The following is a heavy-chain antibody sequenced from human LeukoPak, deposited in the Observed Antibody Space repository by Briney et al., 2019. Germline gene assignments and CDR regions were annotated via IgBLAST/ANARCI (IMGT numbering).Heavy chain of an antibody. CDR2: ISAYNGNT. Sequence: ASVKVSCKASGYTFTSYGISWVRQAPGQGLEWMGWISAYNGNTNYAQKLQGRVTMTTDTSTSTAYMELRSLRSDDTAVYYCARDRFSHVDDYGDPSWFDYWGQGTLVTVSS. J-gene: IGHJ4*02. V-gene: IGHV1-18*01. D-gene: IGHD4-17*01. CDR3: ARDRFSHVDDYGDPSWFDY. CDR1: GYTFTSYG.